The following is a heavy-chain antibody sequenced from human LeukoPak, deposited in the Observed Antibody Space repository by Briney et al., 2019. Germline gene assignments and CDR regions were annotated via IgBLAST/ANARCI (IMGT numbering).Heavy chain of an antibody. V-gene: IGHV4-39*01. Sequence: PSETLSLTCTVSGGSISSSSYYWGWIRQPPGKGLEWIGSIYYSGSTYYNPSLKSRVTISVDTSKNQFSLKLSSVTAADTAVYYCASPYYYDSSGYYYGPDYWGQGTLVTVSS. D-gene: IGHD3-22*01. CDR3: ASPYYYDSSGYYYGPDY. CDR1: GGSISSSSYY. J-gene: IGHJ4*02. CDR2: IYYSGST.